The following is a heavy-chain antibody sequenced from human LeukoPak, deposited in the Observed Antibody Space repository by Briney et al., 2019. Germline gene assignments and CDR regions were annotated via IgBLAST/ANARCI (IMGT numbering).Heavy chain of an antibody. V-gene: IGHV3-48*03. CDR3: AGDKTTGGWNEFDY. CDR2: ISSSGSTI. CDR1: GFTFSSYE. D-gene: IGHD1-1*01. J-gene: IGHJ4*02. Sequence: GGSLRLSCAASGFTFSSYEMNWVRQAPGKGLEWVSYISSSGSTIYYADSVKGRFTISRDNAKNSLYLQMNILSAEARAVYYWAGDKTTGGWNEFDYWGQGTLVTVSS.